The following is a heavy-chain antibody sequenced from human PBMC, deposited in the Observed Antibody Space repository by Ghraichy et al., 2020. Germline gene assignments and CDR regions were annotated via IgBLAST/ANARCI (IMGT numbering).Heavy chain of an antibody. Sequence: GASLNISCAASGFTFSSYAMHWVRQAPGKGLEWVAVISYDGSNKYYADSVKGRFTISRDNSKNTLYLQMNSLRAEDTAVYYCARDSAAGPVYYYYYMDVWGKGTTVTVSS. V-gene: IGHV3-30-3*01. J-gene: IGHJ6*03. CDR1: GFTFSSYA. CDR3: ARDSAAGPVYYYYYMDV. D-gene: IGHD6-13*01. CDR2: ISYDGSNK.